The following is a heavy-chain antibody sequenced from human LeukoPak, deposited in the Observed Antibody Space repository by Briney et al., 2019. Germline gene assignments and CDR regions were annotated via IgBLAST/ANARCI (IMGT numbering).Heavy chain of an antibody. CDR2: SYYSGST. Sequence: SETLSLTCSVPGGSISSYYWSWIRQPPGKGLEYIGYSYYSGSTDYNPSLKSRVTISVDTSNQFSLMLTSVTAADTAVYYCARQSISARRAFDIWGQGTMVTVSS. D-gene: IGHD6-6*01. J-gene: IGHJ3*02. CDR1: GGSISSYY. V-gene: IGHV4-59*08. CDR3: ARQSISARRAFDI.